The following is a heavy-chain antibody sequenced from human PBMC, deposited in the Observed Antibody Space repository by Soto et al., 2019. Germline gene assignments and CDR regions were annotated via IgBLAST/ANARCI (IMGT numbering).Heavy chain of an antibody. CDR2: ISGSGGST. CDR3: AKVTYKSGTPGMDV. J-gene: IGHJ6*02. CDR1: GFTFSSNA. D-gene: IGHD1-26*01. Sequence: EVQLLESGGGLVQPGGPLRLSCAASGFTFSSNAMSWVRQAPGKGLEWVSIISGSGGSTYYADSVKGRFTISRDNSKNTLYLQMNSLRAEDTAVYYCAKVTYKSGTPGMDVWGQGTTVTVSS. V-gene: IGHV3-23*01.